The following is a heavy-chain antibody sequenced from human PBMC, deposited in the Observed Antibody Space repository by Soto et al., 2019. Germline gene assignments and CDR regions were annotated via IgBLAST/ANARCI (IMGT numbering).Heavy chain of an antibody. V-gene: IGHV3-30-3*01. Sequence: GGSLRLSCAASGFTFSSYAMHWVRQAPGKGLEWVAVISYDGSNKYYADSVKGRFTISRDNSKNTLYLQMNSLRAEDTAVYYCARDEGYCSGGSCYARVPRYGMDVWGQGTTVTVSS. CDR2: ISYDGSNK. D-gene: IGHD2-15*01. J-gene: IGHJ6*02. CDR1: GFTFSSYA. CDR3: ARDEGYCSGGSCYARVPRYGMDV.